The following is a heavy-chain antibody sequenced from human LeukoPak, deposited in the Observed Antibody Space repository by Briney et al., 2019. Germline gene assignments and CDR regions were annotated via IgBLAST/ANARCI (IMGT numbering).Heavy chain of an antibody. CDR1: GFIFKNAW. CDR2: VKSKTDGETT. CDR3: VTRISGVAY. J-gene: IGHJ4*02. D-gene: IGHD1-26*01. V-gene: IGHV3-15*01. Sequence: GGSLRLSCAASGFIFKNAWMTWVRQAPGKGLEWVGRVKSKTDGETTDYTAPVKGRFIVSRDDSKNTLFLEMSSLKTEDTAVYFCVTRISGVAYWGQGTLVTVSS.